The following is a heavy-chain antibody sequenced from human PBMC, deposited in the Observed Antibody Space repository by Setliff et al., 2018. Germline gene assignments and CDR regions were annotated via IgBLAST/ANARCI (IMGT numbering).Heavy chain of an antibody. CDR1: GFTFSGSA. CDR2: IRSKANNYAT. CDR3: TRQASPHPDSSGYYYDLRFYYYMDV. Sequence: QPGGSLRLSCAASGFTFSGSAMHWVRQASGKGLEWVGRIRSKANNYATAYAASLKGRFTISRDDSKNTAYLQMNSLKTEDTAVYYCTRQASPHPDSSGYYYDLRFYYYMDVWGKGTTVTVSS. J-gene: IGHJ6*03. D-gene: IGHD3-22*01. V-gene: IGHV3-73*01.